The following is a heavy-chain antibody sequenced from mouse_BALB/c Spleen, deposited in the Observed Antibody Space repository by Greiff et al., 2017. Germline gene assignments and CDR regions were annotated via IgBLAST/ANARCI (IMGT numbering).Heavy chain of an antibody. J-gene: IGHJ1*01. CDR3: ARGLLRSYFDV. CDR2: IYPGSGNT. CDR1: GYTFTDYY. Sequence: LMESGPELVKPGASVKISCKASGYTFTDYYINWVKQKPGQGLEWIGWIYPGSGNTKYNEKFKGKATLTVDTSSSTAYMQLSSLTSEDTAVYFCARGLLRSYFDVWGAGTTVTVSS. D-gene: IGHD1-1*01. V-gene: IGHV1-84*02.